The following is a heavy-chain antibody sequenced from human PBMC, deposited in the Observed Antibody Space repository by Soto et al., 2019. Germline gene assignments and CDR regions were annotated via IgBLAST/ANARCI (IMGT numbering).Heavy chain of an antibody. J-gene: IGHJ6*02. V-gene: IGHV1-46*01. CDR1: GYTFTSYY. CDR2: INPSGGST. CDR3: ARACGWLQWVYYYGMDV. D-gene: IGHD5-12*01. Sequence: GASVKVSCKASGYTFTSYYMHWVRQAPGQGLEWMGIINPSGGSTSYAQKFQGRVTMTRDTSTSTVYMELSSLRSEDTAVYYCARACGWLQWVYYYGMDVWGQGTTVTVSS.